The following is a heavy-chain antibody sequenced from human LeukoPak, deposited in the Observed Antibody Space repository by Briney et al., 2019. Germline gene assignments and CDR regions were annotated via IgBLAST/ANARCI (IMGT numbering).Heavy chain of an antibody. D-gene: IGHD5-24*01. Sequence: PSETLSLTCTVSGSSINNYYWGWIRQPPGKGLEWIGYIYHSGSTYYNPSLKSRVTISVDRSKNQFSLKLSSVTAADTAVYYCARGRLGDGSILRAFDIWGQGTMVTVSS. CDR2: IYHSGST. V-gene: IGHV4-59*12. J-gene: IGHJ3*02. CDR1: GSSINNYY. CDR3: ARGRLGDGSILRAFDI.